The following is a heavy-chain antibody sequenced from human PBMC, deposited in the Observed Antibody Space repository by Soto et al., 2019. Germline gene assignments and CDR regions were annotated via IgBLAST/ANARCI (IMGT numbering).Heavy chain of an antibody. CDR1: GASISYGGFS. Sequence: SETLSLTCTVSGASISYGGFSWSWIRQSPGKGLEWIGYISHLESTYFHPSFKSRLTMSIDRTRNQLSLKLSSVTAADMAVYYCARGGGYDSFDYWGQGVLVTVSS. CDR3: ARGGGYDSFDY. CDR2: ISHLEST. J-gene: IGHJ4*02. V-gene: IGHV4-30-2*06. D-gene: IGHD5-12*01.